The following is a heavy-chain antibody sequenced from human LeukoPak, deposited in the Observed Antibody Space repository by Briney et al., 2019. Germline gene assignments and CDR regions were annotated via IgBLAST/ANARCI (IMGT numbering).Heavy chain of an antibody. CDR1: GFTFSSYW. Sequence: GGSLRLSCAASGFTFSSYWMSWVRQAPGKGLEWVANIKQDGSEKYYVDSVKGRFTISRDNAKNSLYLQMNSLRAEDTAVYYCARGGYDYVWGSYKGLFDYWGQGTLVTVSS. CDR3: ARGGYDYVWGSYKGLFDY. CDR2: IKQDGSEK. V-gene: IGHV3-7*04. J-gene: IGHJ4*02. D-gene: IGHD3-16*01.